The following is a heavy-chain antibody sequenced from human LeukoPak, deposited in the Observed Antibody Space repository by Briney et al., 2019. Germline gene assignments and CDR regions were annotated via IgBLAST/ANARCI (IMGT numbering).Heavy chain of an antibody. J-gene: IGHJ5*02. CDR1: GYTFTSYG. CDR2: ISAYNGNT. D-gene: IGHD3-10*01. CDR3: ARDLYYGSGSWLYAVSYWFDP. V-gene: IGHV1-18*01. Sequence: ASVKVSCKASGYTFTSYGISWVRQAPGQGLEWMGRISAYNGNTNYAQKLQGRVTMTTDTSTSTAYMELRSLRSDDTAVYYCARDLYYGSGSWLYAVSYWFDPWGQGTLVTVSS.